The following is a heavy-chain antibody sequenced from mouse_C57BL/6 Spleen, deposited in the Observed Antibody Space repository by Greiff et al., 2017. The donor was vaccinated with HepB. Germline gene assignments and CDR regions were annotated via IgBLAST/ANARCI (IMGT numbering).Heavy chain of an antibody. CDR1: GYTFTSYW. J-gene: IGHJ2*01. Sequence: VQLQQPGAELVRPGPSVKLSCKASGYTFTSYWMHWVKQRPGQGLEWIGVIDPSDSYTNYNQKFKGKATLTVDTSSSTAYMQLSSLTSEDSAVYYCARRLTTVDEGFDYWGQGTTLTVSS. V-gene: IGHV1-59*01. CDR3: ARRLTTVDEGFDY. D-gene: IGHD1-1*01. CDR2: IDPSDSYT.